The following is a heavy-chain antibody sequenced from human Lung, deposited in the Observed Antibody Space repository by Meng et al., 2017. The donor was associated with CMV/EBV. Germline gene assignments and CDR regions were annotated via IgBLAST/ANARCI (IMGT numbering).Heavy chain of an antibody. Sequence: APVFTFRHYSMNWVRQAPGKGLEWVSSISSSSDSLDYADSLKGRFTISRDNAKNSLYLQMNSLRAEDTAVYYCARDWGYFDSNTHDYWGQGTLVTVSS. CDR1: VFTFRHYS. CDR2: ISSSSDSL. CDR3: ARDWGYFDSNTHDY. V-gene: IGHV3-21*06. J-gene: IGHJ4*02. D-gene: IGHD3-22*01.